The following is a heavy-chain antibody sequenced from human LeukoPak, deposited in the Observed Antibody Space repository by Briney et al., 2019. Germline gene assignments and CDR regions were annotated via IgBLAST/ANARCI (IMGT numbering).Heavy chain of an antibody. J-gene: IGHJ3*02. CDR1: GYTFTSYD. V-gene: IGHV1-8*01. D-gene: IGHD3-10*01. CDR2: MNPNSGNT. CDR3: ARGVDLNYYGSGSYYNNAFDI. Sequence: ASVKVSCKASGYTFTSYDINWVRQATGQGLEWMGWMNPNSGNTGYAQKFQGRVTMTRNTSISTAYMELSSLRSEDTAVYYCARGVDLNYYGSGSYYNNAFDIWGQGTMVTVSS.